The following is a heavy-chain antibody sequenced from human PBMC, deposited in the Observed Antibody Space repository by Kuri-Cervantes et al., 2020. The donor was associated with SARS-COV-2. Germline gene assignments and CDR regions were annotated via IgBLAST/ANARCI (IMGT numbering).Heavy chain of an antibody. CDR2: IKQDGSEK. D-gene: IGHD3-16*01. Sequence: GESLKISCAASGFTFSSYWMSWVRQAPGKGLEWVANIKQDGSEKYYVDSVKGRFTISRDNAENSLYLQMNSLRAEDTAVYYCAREGLASPIYWYFDLWGRGTLVTVSS. V-gene: IGHV3-7*01. CDR1: GFTFSSYW. J-gene: IGHJ2*01. CDR3: AREGLASPIYWYFDL.